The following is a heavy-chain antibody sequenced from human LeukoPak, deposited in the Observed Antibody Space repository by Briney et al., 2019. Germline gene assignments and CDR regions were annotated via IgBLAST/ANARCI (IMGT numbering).Heavy chain of an antibody. Sequence: SETLSLTCTVSGGSISSSSYSWGWIREPPGKGLEWIGSMYYSGSTYYNPSLKSRVTISVDTSKNQFSLKLSSVTAADTAVYYCARSLDSSGYFSPEWYFDYWGQGTLVTVSS. D-gene: IGHD3-22*01. V-gene: IGHV4-39*07. CDR3: ARSLDSSGYFSPEWYFDY. CDR1: GGSISSSSYS. CDR2: MYYSGST. J-gene: IGHJ4*02.